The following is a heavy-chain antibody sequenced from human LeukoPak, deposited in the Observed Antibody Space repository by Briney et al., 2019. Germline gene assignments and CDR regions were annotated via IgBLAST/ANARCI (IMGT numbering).Heavy chain of an antibody. CDR3: AREGHYDSSGYFDY. Sequence: GGSLRLSCAASGFTFSSYAMSWVRQAPGKGLEWVSVIYSGGSTYYADSVKGRFTISRDNSKNTLYLQMNSLRAEDTAVYYCAREGHYDSSGYFDYWGQGTLVTVSS. D-gene: IGHD3-22*01. CDR1: GFTFSSYA. J-gene: IGHJ4*02. CDR2: IYSGGST. V-gene: IGHV3-53*01.